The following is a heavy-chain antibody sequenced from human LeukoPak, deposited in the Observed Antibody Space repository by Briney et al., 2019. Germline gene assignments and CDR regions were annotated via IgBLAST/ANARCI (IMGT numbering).Heavy chain of an antibody. CDR2: INHSGRT. D-gene: IGHD6-19*01. Sequence: SETLSLTCTVSGGSISNYYWSWIRQPPGKGLEWIGEINHSGRTNYNPSLKSRVTISVDTSKNQFSLKVSSVTAPDTAVYYCAGVKLAVAGTFYYYYYYMDVWGKGTTVTVSS. J-gene: IGHJ6*03. CDR1: GGSISNYY. V-gene: IGHV4-34*01. CDR3: AGVKLAVAGTFYYYYYYMDV.